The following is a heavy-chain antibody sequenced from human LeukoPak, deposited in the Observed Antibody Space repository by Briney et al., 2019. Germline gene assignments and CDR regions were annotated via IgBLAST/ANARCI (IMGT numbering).Heavy chain of an antibody. CDR2: IYYSGST. CDR1: GGSISSGDYY. CDR3: ARGADDSSGYYPEAFDI. V-gene: IGHV4-30-4*01. D-gene: IGHD3-22*01. J-gene: IGHJ3*02. Sequence: SETLSLTCTVSGGSISSGDYYWSWIRQPPGKGLEWIGYIYYSGSTCYNPSLKSRVTISVDTSKNQFSLKLSSVTAADTAVYYCARGADDSSGYYPEAFDIWGQGTMVTVSS.